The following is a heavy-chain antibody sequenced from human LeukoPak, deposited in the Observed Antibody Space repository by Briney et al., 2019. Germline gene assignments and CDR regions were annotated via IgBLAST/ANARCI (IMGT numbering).Heavy chain of an antibody. V-gene: IGHV4-59*01. Sequence: SETLSLTCTVSGGSISSYYWSWLRQPPGKGLEWIGYIYYSGSTNYNPSLKSRVTISVDTSKNQFSLKLSSVTAADTAVYYCARARRAMATTAAWEFDYWGQGTLVTISS. CDR2: IYYSGST. CDR3: ARARRAMATTAAWEFDY. CDR1: GGSISSYY. D-gene: IGHD5-24*01. J-gene: IGHJ4*02.